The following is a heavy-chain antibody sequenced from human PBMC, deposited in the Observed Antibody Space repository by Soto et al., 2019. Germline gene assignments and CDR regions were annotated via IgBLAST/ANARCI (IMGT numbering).Heavy chain of an antibody. V-gene: IGHV3-9*01. Sequence: EVQLVESGGGSVQPGRSLRLSCVASGFTFESYAMHWVRQVPGKGLEWVSGISWNSGSIGYEDSVKGRFTISRDTAQKSLYLEMNSLRVEDTAFYYCVKDIHEQWLVSHFEYWGQGALGTVSS. CDR3: VKDIHEQWLVSHFEY. D-gene: IGHD6-19*01. CDR2: ISWNSGSI. J-gene: IGHJ4*02. CDR1: GFTFESYA.